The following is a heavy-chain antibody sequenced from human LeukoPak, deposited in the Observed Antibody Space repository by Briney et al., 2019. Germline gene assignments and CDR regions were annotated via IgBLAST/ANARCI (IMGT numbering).Heavy chain of an antibody. CDR3: TTSGNPSLVDM. CDR2: VKSKNDGGAETT. D-gene: IGHD1-14*01. J-gene: IGHJ3*02. CDR1: GFTFNKAW. V-gene: IGHV3-15*07. Sequence: GGSLRLSCAASGFTFNKAWMNWVRQAPGKGLEWVGRVKSKNDGGAETTDYAAPVKGRFTISRDDSRNTLYLQMNSLKTEDTAVYYCTTSGNPSLVDMWSQGTKVTVSS.